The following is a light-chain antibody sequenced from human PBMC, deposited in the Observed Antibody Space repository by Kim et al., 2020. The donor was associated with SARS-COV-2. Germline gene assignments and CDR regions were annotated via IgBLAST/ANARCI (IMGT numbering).Light chain of an antibody. Sequence: PGDGAALSGRASQSVSSNYLAWYQQRPGQAPRLLIYGASKRADGIPDRFSGSGSGADFTLTISRLEPEDFALYYCQQYGGSPSFTFGQGTRLEIK. V-gene: IGKV3-20*01. CDR2: GAS. CDR1: QSVSSNY. CDR3: QQYGGSPSFT. J-gene: IGKJ5*01.